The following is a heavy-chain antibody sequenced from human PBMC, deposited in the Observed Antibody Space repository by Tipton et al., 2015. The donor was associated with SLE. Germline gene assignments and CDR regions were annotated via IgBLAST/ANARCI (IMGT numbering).Heavy chain of an antibody. J-gene: IGHJ4*02. CDR1: GGSISRYY. CDR2: IYTGGNT. D-gene: IGHD2-2*01. CDR3: VVCSPSSCSYFDY. Sequence: TLSLTCTVSGGSISRYYWGWIRQPAGKGLEWIGRIYTGGNTKYTPSLESRVTLSVDASKDQFSLRLTSVTAADTAVYYCVVCSPSSCSYFDYWGQGRLVTVSS. V-gene: IGHV4-4*07.